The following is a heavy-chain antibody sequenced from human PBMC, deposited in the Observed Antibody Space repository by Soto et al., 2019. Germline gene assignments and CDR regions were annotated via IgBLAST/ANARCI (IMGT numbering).Heavy chain of an antibody. CDR1: GGSISSSSYY. V-gene: IGHV4-39*07. CDR3: ARDLWGYCGADCYPLDV. Sequence: SETLSLTCSVSGGSISSSSYYWGWIRQPPGKGLEWIGTIYYSGSTQYNPSLRSRVTISVDTSRNQFSLKLSSVTAADTAVYYCARDLWGYCGADCYPLDVWGQGTTVTVSS. J-gene: IGHJ6*02. D-gene: IGHD2-21*02. CDR2: IYYSGST.